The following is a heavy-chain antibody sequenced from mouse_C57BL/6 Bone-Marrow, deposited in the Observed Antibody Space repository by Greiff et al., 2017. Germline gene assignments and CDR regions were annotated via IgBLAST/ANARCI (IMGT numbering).Heavy chain of an antibody. V-gene: IGHV5-4*01. Sequence: EVQLVESGGGLVKPGGSLKLSCAASGFTFSSYAMSWVRQTPEKRLEWVATISDGGSYTYYPDNVKGRFTISRDNAKNNLYLQMSHLKSEDTAMYYCARDGYYSNFYAMDYWGQGTSVTVSS. CDR2: ISDGGSYT. CDR3: ARDGYYSNFYAMDY. J-gene: IGHJ4*01. CDR1: GFTFSSYA. D-gene: IGHD2-5*01.